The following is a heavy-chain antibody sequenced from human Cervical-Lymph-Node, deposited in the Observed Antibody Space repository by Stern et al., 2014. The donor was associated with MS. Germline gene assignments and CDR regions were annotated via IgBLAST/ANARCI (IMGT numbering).Heavy chain of an antibody. D-gene: IGHD5-18*01. J-gene: IGHJ4*02. Sequence: VQLVQSGAEVKKPGASVKVSCTASGYTFTDYAISWVRQPPGQGLAWMAWISAYNGDTNFAQEVQGRVSLTTDTATSTAYMELRSLRSDDTAVYYCAVLSVDADFDYWGQGTLVTVSS. CDR3: AVLSVDADFDY. CDR2: ISAYNGDT. CDR1: GYTFTDYA. V-gene: IGHV1-18*01.